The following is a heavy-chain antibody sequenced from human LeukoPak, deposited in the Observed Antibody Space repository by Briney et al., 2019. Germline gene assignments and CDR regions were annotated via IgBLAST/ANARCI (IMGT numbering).Heavy chain of an antibody. CDR1: GFTFSSYS. V-gene: IGHV3-21*04. Sequence: GGSLRLSCAASGFTFSSYSMNWVRQAPGKGLEWVSSISSSCNYIYYADSVKGRFTISRDNAKNSLYLQMNSLKAEDTAVYYCASKGYGDYYFDYWGQGTLVTVSS. CDR3: ASKGYGDYYFDY. J-gene: IGHJ4*02. D-gene: IGHD4-17*01. CDR2: ISSSCNYI.